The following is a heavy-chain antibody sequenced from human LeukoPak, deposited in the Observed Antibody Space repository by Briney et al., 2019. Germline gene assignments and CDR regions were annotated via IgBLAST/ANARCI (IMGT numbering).Heavy chain of an antibody. Sequence: SETLSLTCTVSGGSISSYYWSWIRQPPGKGLEWIGYIYYSGSTNYNPSLKSRVSISVDTSKNQFSLKLSSVTAADTAMYYCARVSGYDWESFYDYWGQGSLVTVSS. CDR2: IYYSGST. V-gene: IGHV4-59*01. CDR1: GGSISSYY. D-gene: IGHD5-12*01. J-gene: IGHJ4*02. CDR3: ARVSGYDWESFYDY.